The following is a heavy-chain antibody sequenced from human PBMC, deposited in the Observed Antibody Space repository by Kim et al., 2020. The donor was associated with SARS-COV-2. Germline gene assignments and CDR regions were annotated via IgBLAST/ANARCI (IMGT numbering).Heavy chain of an antibody. Sequence: SETLSLTCTVSGGSISSSSYYWGWIRQPPGKGLEWIGSIYYSGSTYYNPSLKSRVTISVDTSKNQFSLKLSSVTAADTAVYYCARHGVGRWLQKCTFDYWGQGTLVTVSS. J-gene: IGHJ4*02. D-gene: IGHD5-12*01. V-gene: IGHV4-39*01. CDR1: GGSISSSSYY. CDR2: IYYSGST. CDR3: ARHGVGRWLQKCTFDY.